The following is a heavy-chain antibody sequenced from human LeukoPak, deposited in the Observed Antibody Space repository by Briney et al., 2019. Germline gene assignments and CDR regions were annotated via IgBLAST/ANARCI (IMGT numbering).Heavy chain of an antibody. CDR2: ISSSGSTI. CDR3: AKGDGPYYYMDV. V-gene: IGHV3-11*04. J-gene: IGHJ6*03. CDR1: GFTFSDYY. Sequence: PGGSLRLSCAASGFTFSDYYMSWIRQAPGKGLEWVSHISSSGSTIYYADSVKGRFTISRDNSKNTLYVQMNSLRPEDTAVYYCAKGDGPYYYMDVWGKGTTVTISS.